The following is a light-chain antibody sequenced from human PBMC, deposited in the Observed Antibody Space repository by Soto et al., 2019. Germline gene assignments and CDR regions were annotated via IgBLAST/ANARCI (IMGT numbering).Light chain of an antibody. CDR1: ESVSSY. J-gene: IGKJ2*01. Sequence: EIVLTQSPATLSLSPGESVTLSCRASESVSSYLAWYQQNPGQAPRLLVYEASTRATDIPARFSGSGSGTDFTLTISSRESEDCGVYYCQQRGKWPRTFGQGTKLEIK. V-gene: IGKV3-11*01. CDR3: QQRGKWPRT. CDR2: EAS.